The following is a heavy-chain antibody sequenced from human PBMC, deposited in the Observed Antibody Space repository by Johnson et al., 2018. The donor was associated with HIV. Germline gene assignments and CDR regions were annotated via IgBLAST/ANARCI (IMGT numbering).Heavy chain of an antibody. J-gene: IGHJ3*01. CDR2: IWFDGSNK. CDR1: GFSFSSHG. CDR3: SIISAGNGFDL. Sequence: QVQLVESGGGVVQPGRSLRLSCAGSGFSFSSHGMHWVRQTPDKGLEWVAVIWFDGSNKYYVDSVKGRFTISRDNSKNTLYLQMDSLRDEDTALYYCSIISAGNGFDLWGQGTMVTVSS. V-gene: IGHV3-33*01. D-gene: IGHD2-8*01.